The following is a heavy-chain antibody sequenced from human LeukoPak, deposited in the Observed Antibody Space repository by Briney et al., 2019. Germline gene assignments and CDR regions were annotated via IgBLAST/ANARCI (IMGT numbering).Heavy chain of an antibody. V-gene: IGHV1-46*01. CDR3: ARDQGAPYDLLMDV. D-gene: IGHD3-3*01. CDR2: ISPRGGST. CDR1: GYTFTSNY. J-gene: IGHJ6*03. Sequence: ASVKVSCKAFGYTFTSNYMHWVRQAPGQGPEWMGVISPRGGSTTYAQKFQGRVTLTRDMSTSTDYLELSSLRSEDTAVYYCARDQGAPYDLLMDVWGKGTTVTVSS.